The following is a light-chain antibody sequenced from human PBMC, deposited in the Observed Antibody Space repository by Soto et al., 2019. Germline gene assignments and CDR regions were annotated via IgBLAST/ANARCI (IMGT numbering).Light chain of an antibody. CDR1: QGISNH. CDR3: QKYDSAPWT. Sequence: DIQMTQSPSSLSASVGDRVTITCRASQGISNHLAWYQQKPGKVPKLLIYSAAILQSGVPSRFSGSGSGTDFTLTISSLQPEDGATYYCQKYDSAPWTFGQGTKV. CDR2: SAA. V-gene: IGKV1-27*01. J-gene: IGKJ1*01.